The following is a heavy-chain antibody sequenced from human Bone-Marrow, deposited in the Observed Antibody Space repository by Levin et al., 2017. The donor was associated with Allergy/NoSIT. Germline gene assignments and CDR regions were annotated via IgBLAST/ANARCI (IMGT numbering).Heavy chain of an antibody. D-gene: IGHD6-6*01. CDR3: AKRRVLDV. CDR2: INHSGST. V-gene: IGHV4-34*01. CDR1: GGSFSGYY. Sequence: RPSETLSLTCAVYGGSFSGYYWSWIRQPPGKGLEWIGEINHSGSTNYNPSLKSRVTISVDTSKNQFSLKLSSVTAADTAVYYCAKRRVLDVWGQGTTVTVSS. J-gene: IGHJ6*02.